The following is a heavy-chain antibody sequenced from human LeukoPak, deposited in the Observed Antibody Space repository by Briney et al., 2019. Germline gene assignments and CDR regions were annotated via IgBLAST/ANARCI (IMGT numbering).Heavy chain of an antibody. J-gene: IGHJ4*02. CDR1: GDSIISYY. D-gene: IGHD6-13*01. V-gene: IGHV4-59*08. CDR3: ARLVPGGQHLMPFDY. CDR2: INYSGGT. Sequence: PSETLSLTFTVSGDSIISYYWNWIRQPPGKGLEWIGSINYSGGTNYNPSLKSRVTISVDTSKNQFSPKLSSVTAADTAVYFCARLVPGGQHLMPFDYWGQGTLVTVSS.